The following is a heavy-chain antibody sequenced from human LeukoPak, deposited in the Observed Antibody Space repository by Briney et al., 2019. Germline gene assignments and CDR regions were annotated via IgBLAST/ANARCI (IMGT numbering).Heavy chain of an antibody. CDR3: ARDPYNGNYGDSYYYYMDV. D-gene: IGHD1-26*01. CDR1: GFTFSSYE. J-gene: IGHJ6*03. CDR2: ITSSSSYT. Sequence: GGSLRLSCAASGFTFSSYEMNWVRQAPGKGLEWVSSITSSSSYTFYADSVKGRFTISRDNAKNSLYLQMNSLRAEDTAIYYCARDPYNGNYGDSYYYYMDVWGKGTTVTISS. V-gene: IGHV3-21*01.